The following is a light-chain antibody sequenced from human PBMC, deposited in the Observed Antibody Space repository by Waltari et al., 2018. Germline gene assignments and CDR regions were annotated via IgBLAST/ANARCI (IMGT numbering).Light chain of an antibody. CDR3: SSYTSSSTLYV. CDR1: SSDVGGYNY. J-gene: IGLJ1*01. V-gene: IGLV2-14*03. CDR2: DVS. Sequence: QSALTQPASVSGSPGQSITISCTGTSSDVGGYNYVSPYQQHPGKAPKLMIYDVSNRPSGVSNRFSGSKSGNTASLTISGLQAEDEADYYCSSYTSSSTLYVFGTGTKVTVL.